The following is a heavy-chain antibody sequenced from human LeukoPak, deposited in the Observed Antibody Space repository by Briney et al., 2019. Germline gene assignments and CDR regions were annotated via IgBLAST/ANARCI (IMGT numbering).Heavy chain of an antibody. J-gene: IGHJ4*02. CDR2: INPSGGSA. CDR3: AREALDTAMVTGYFDY. Sequence: ASVKVSCKASGYTFTTFYIHWVRQAPGQGLEWLGIINPSGGSANYAQNFQGRDTMTRELSTSTVYMELSSLRSEDTAVYYCAREALDTAMVTGYFDYWGQGSLVTVSS. V-gene: IGHV1-46*01. D-gene: IGHD5-18*01. CDR1: GYTFTTFY.